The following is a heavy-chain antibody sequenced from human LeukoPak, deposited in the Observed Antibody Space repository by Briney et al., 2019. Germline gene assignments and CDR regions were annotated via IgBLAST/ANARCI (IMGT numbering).Heavy chain of an antibody. V-gene: IGHV3-23*01. CDR2: ISGSGGST. D-gene: IGHD3-22*01. Sequence: GGSLRLSCAASGFTFSSYGMSWVRQAPGKGLEWVSAISGSGGSTYYADSVKGRFTISRDNSKNTLNLQMNSLRAEDTAVYYCTKQDSSGHLYHYWGQGTLVTVSS. CDR3: TKQDSSGHLYHY. CDR1: GFTFSSYG. J-gene: IGHJ4*02.